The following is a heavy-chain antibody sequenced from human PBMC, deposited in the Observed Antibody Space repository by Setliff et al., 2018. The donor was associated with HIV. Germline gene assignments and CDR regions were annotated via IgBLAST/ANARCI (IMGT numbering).Heavy chain of an antibody. D-gene: IGHD5-12*01. CDR2: ISPSSSTL. J-gene: IGHJ4*02. CDR1: GLTFSSYS. V-gene: IGHV3-48*01. CDR3: AKVGREYNGYDLTFDS. Sequence: SGGSLRLSCVASGLTFSSYSMNWVRQAPGKGLEWVSYISPSSSTLYYADSVKGRFTISRDNAKNSLYLQMNSLRAEDTAVYYCAKVGREYNGYDLTFDSWGQGTLVTVSS.